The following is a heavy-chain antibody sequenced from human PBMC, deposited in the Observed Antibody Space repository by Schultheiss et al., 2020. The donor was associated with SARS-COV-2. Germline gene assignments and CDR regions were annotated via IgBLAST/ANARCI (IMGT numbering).Heavy chain of an antibody. V-gene: IGHV4-31*03. CDR3: ARTYDSSGYYYLGYFQH. Sequence: SETLSLTCTVSGGSISSGGYYWSWIRQHPGKGLEWIGYIYYSWSTYYNPSLKSRVTISVDTSKNQFSLKLSSVTAADTAVYYCARTYDSSGYYYLGYFQHWGQGTLVTVSS. CDR2: IYYSWST. CDR1: GGSISSGGYY. D-gene: IGHD3-22*01. J-gene: IGHJ1*01.